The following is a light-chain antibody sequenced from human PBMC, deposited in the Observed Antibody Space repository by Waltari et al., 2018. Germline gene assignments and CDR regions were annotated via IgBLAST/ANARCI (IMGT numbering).Light chain of an antibody. CDR3: QQVHSFPLT. J-gene: IGKJ4*01. V-gene: IGKV1-9*01. CDR1: QGISSH. CDR2: AVS. Sequence: IQLTQSPSSLSASVGDRVTITCRASQGISSHLTWYRKRPGKAPEVLIYAVSTLQSGVPSRFSGSGSGADFALTISSLQTEDFATYYCQQVHSFPLTFGGGTKVEIK.